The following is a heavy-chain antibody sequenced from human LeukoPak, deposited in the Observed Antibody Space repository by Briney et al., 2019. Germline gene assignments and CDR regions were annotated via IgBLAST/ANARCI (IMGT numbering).Heavy chain of an antibody. D-gene: IGHD1-26*01. CDR2: IRYDGSTK. CDR3: AKGEINSGSRSSYYYYYMDV. V-gene: IGHV3-30*02. CDR1: GFTFSSYG. Sequence: GGSLRLSCAASGFTFSSYGMHWVRQAPGKGLEWVAFIRYDGSTKYYADSVKGRFTISRDNSKNTLYLQMNGLRAEDTAVYYCAKGEINSGSRSSYYYYYMDVWGKGTTVTVSS. J-gene: IGHJ6*03.